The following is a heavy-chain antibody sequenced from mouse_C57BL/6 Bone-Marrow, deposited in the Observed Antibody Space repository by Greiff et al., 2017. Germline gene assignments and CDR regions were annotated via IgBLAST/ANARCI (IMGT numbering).Heavy chain of an antibody. CDR3: ARSGLRYYYGSSS. CDR2: IYPRSGNT. V-gene: IGHV1-81*01. J-gene: IGHJ2*01. D-gene: IGHD1-1*01. CDR1: GYTFTSYG. Sequence: VQLQQSGAELARPGASVKLSCKASGYTFTSYGISWVKQRTGQGLEWIGEIYPRSGNTYYNEKFKGTATLTADKSSSTAYMELRSLTSEDSAVYFCARSGLRYYYGSSSWGQGTTLTVSS.